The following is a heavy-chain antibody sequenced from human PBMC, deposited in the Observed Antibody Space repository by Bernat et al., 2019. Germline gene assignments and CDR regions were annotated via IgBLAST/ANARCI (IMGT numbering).Heavy chain of an antibody. CDR2: LWHDSSDK. CDR3: ATAPDLDTGPWVSFDF. Sequence: VQVVESGGRVVQPGGSLRLSCVASGFSFSSYAMHWVRQSPGKGLEWVAILWHDSSDKYYADSVQGRFTISRDNSKNILFLQMNSLRDEDTAIYYCATAPDLDTGPWVSFDFGCLGTLVAVTS. J-gene: IGHJ4*02. V-gene: IGHV3-33*01. CDR1: GFSFSSYA. D-gene: IGHD2-8*02.